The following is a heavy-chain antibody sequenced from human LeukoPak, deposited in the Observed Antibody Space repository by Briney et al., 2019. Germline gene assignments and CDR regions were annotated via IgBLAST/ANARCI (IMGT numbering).Heavy chain of an antibody. Sequence: GGSLRLSCAASGFTFNTYAMSWVRQAPGKGLEWVSYIGSTSSTIYYADSVKGRFTISRDNSKNTLYLQMNSLRAEDTAVYYCAKGLDGSGSYYVAYYYYYMDVWGKGTTVTVSS. J-gene: IGHJ6*03. D-gene: IGHD3-10*01. CDR1: GFTFNTYA. CDR2: IGSTSSTI. V-gene: IGHV3-23*01. CDR3: AKGLDGSGSYYVAYYYYYMDV.